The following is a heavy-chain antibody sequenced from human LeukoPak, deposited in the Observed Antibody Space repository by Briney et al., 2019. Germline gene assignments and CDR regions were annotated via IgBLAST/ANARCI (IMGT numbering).Heavy chain of an antibody. CDR1: GGTFSSYA. CDR3: ARTDIVVVPAAINTRYYYYGMDV. V-gene: IGHV1-69*13. Sequence: RASVKVSCKASGGTFSSYAISWVRQAPGQGLEWMGGIIPIFGTANYAQKFQGRVTITADESTSTAYMELSSLRSEDTAVYYCARTDIVVVPAAINTRYYYYGMDVWGQGTTVTVSS. CDR2: IIPIFGTA. J-gene: IGHJ6*02. D-gene: IGHD2-2*01.